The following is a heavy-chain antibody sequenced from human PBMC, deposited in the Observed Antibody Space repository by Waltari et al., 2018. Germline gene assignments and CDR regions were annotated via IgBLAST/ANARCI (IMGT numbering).Heavy chain of an antibody. V-gene: IGHV4-39*07. CDR3: ARASYSGSYYGY. Sequence: QLQLQESGPGLVKPSETLSLTCTVSGGSISSSSYYWGWIRQPPGKGLEWIGSIYYSGRTYYNPSRKRRVTISVDTSKNQFSLKRSSVTAADTAVYYCARASYSGSYYGYWGQGTLVTVSS. J-gene: IGHJ4*02. D-gene: IGHD1-26*01. CDR2: IYYSGRT. CDR1: GGSISSSSYY.